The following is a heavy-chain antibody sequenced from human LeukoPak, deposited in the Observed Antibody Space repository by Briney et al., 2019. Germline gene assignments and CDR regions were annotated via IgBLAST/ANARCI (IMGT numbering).Heavy chain of an antibody. V-gene: IGHV3-48*03. CDR2: ISGSGSTR. Sequence: PGGSLRLSCSASGFTFSSYEMNWVRQAPGKGLEWVSYISGSGSTRYYADSVKGRFTISRDNAKNSLYLQMNSLRAEDTALYYCARVEQQLVRGYWGQGTLVTVSS. D-gene: IGHD6-13*01. J-gene: IGHJ4*02. CDR1: GFTFSSYE. CDR3: ARVEQQLVRGY.